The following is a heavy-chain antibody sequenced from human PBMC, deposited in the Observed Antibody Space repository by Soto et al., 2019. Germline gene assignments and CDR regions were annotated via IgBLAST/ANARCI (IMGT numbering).Heavy chain of an antibody. D-gene: IGHD3-10*01. Sequence: GESLKISCAASGFTFDDYTMHWVRQAPGKGLEWVSLISWDGGSTYYADSVKGRFTISRDNSKNSLYLQMNSLRTEDTALYYCAKSGRFGELLYYYYGMDVWGQGTTVTVSS. V-gene: IGHV3-43*01. CDR3: AKSGRFGELLYYYYGMDV. CDR1: GFTFDDYT. CDR2: ISWDGGST. J-gene: IGHJ6*02.